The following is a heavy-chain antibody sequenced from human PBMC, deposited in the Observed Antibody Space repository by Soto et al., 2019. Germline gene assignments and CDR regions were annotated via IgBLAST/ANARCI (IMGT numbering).Heavy chain of an antibody. Sequence: GGCLRLSCAASGITFSNAWMTWVRQAPGKGLEWVGRIKSITDGGTTDYAAPVKGRFTISRDDSKDTLYLQMNNLRTEDTAVYHCTTDSADIVVVPATFGMDVWGQGTTVTVAS. D-gene: IGHD2-2*01. V-gene: IGHV3-15*01. J-gene: IGHJ6*02. CDR3: TTDSADIVVVPATFGMDV. CDR1: GITFSNAW. CDR2: IKSITDGGTT.